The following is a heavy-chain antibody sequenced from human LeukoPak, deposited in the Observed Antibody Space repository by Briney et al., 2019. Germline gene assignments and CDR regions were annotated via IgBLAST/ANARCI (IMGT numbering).Heavy chain of an antibody. D-gene: IGHD6-13*01. CDR1: GFTFDDYA. J-gene: IGHJ4*02. V-gene: IGHV3-9*01. CDR3: PKDIETGYSSSWYLGFDY. CDR2: ISWNSGSI. Sequence: GGSLRLSCAASGFTFDDYAMHWVRQAPGKGLEWVSGISWNSGSIGYADSVKGRFTISRDNAKNSLYLQMNSLRAEDTALYYCPKDIETGYSSSWYLGFDYWGQGTLVTVSS.